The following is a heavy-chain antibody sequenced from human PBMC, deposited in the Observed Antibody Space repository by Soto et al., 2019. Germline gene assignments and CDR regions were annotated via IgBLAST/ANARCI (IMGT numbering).Heavy chain of an antibody. J-gene: IGHJ5*02. CDR1: RFSFSSYE. V-gene: IGHV3-23*01. CDR2: VSLTGDRT. CDR3: ARGGGYCTPTSCANGS. D-gene: IGHD2-8*01. Sequence: EVQLLESGGGLVQPGGSLRLSCVASRFSFSSYEMSWVRQAAGKGLEWVSRVSLTGDRTNYAGSVKGQFTVSKDNFKNSLYLEKDSLRPEVTAIYYCARGGGYCTPTSCANGSWGRGTPVTVSS.